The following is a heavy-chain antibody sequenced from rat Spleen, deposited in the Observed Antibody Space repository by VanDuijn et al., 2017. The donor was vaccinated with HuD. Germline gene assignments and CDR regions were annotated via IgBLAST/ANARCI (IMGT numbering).Heavy chain of an antibody. D-gene: IGHD4-3*01. J-gene: IGHJ3*01. V-gene: IGHV5-25*01. CDR1: GFTFSNYY. Sequence: EVQLVESGGGLVQPGRSMKLSCAASGFTFSNYYMAWVRQAPTKGLEWVASIRTGGGNIYYRDSVKGRFTISRDNAKSTLYLQMDSLRSEDTATYYCARPRHNSGYAWFAYWGQGTLVTVSS. CDR2: IRTGGGNI. CDR3: ARPRHNSGYAWFAY.